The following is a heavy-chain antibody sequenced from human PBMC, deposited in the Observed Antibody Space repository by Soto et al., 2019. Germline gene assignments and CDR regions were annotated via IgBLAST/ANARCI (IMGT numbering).Heavy chain of an antibody. J-gene: IGHJ4*02. CDR2: ISAYNGNT. CDR3: ARDLDGSGSYYTDY. Sequence: SVKVSCKASGYMFVTYGINWVRQAPGQGLEWMGWISAYNGNTKYAQNLQGRVTMTTDASTSTAYMEMRSLRSGDTAVYYCARDLDGSGSYYTDYWGPGTLVTAPQ. CDR1: GYMFVTYG. V-gene: IGHV1-18*01. D-gene: IGHD3-10*01.